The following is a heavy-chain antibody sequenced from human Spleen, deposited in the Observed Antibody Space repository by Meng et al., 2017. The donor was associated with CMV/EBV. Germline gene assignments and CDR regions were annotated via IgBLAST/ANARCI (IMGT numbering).Heavy chain of an antibody. D-gene: IGHD3-3*01. Sequence: GESLKISCAASGFTFSSFAMGWVRQAPGRGLEWVSTIGGYGDRTFNADSVKGRFTVTRDNSKNTLYLQMNSLRVEDSAVYYCARSPMRFLEWFHDSWGQGTLVTVSS. V-gene: IGHV3-23*01. CDR2: IGGYGDRT. CDR1: GFTFSSFA. CDR3: ARSPMRFLEWFHDS. J-gene: IGHJ4*02.